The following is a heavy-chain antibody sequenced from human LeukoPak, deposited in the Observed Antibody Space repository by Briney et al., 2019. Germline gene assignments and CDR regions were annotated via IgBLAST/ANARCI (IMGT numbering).Heavy chain of an antibody. CDR1: GFTFSNAW. V-gene: IGHV3-15*01. CDR3: TTVRRAVAGPIDY. Sequence: PGGSLRLSCAASGFTFSNAWMSWVRQAPGKGLEWVGRIKSKTDGGTTDYAAPVKGRFTISRDDSKNTLYLQMNNLKTEDTAVYYCTTVRRAVAGPIDYWGQGTLVTVSS. CDR2: IKSKTDGGTT. J-gene: IGHJ4*02. D-gene: IGHD6-19*01.